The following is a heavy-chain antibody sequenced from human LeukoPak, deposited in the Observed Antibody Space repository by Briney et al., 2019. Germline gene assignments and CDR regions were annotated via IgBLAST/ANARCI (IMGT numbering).Heavy chain of an antibody. CDR1: GFTFSSYW. Sequence: GSLRLSCAASGFTFSSYWMHWVRQAPGKGLVWVSRINTDGSSTSHADSVKGRVTISRDNAKNTLYLQMNSLRAEDMAVYYCARGVTVTAHFFYYMDVWGNGTTVTVSS. V-gene: IGHV3-74*01. J-gene: IGHJ6*03. CDR3: ARGVTVTAHFFYYMDV. CDR2: INTDGSST. D-gene: IGHD4-17*01.